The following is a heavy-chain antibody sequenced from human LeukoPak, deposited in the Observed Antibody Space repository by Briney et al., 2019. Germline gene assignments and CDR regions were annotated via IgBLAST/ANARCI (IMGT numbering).Heavy chain of an antibody. CDR1: GYTFTSYA. J-gene: IGHJ4*02. CDR3: ARDSSYYV. D-gene: IGHD3-10*02. V-gene: IGHV3-30-3*01. CDR2: ISYDGSNK. Sequence: SCKASGYTFTSYAMHWVRQAPGKGVEWVAVISYDGSNKYYADSVKGRFTISRDNSKNTLYLQMNSLRAEDTAVYYCARDSSYYVWGQGTLVTVSS.